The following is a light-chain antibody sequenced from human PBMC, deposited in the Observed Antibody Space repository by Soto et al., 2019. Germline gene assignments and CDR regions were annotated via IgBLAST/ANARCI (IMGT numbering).Light chain of an antibody. V-gene: IGLV2-11*01. J-gene: IGLJ1*01. CDR2: DVS. CDR1: SSDVGGYNY. Sequence: QSVLTQPRSVSGSPGQSVTISCTGTSSDVGGYNYVSWYQQYPGKSPKLVISDVSKRPSGVPDRFSGSKSGTSASLAISGLQPEDEADYYCAAWDDSLNALFGTGTKVTV. CDR3: AAWDDSLNAL.